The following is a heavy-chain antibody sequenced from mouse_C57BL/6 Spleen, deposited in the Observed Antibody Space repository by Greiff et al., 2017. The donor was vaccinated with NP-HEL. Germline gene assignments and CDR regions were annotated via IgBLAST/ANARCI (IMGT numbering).Heavy chain of an antibody. CDR2: IDPANGNT. CDR3: ARWYYGSSYWFAY. V-gene: IGHV14-3*01. Sequence: VQLQQSVAELVRPGASVKLSCTASGFNIKNTYMHWVKQRPEQGLEWIGRIDPANGNTKYAPKFQGKATITADTSSNTAYLQLSSLPSEDTAIYYCARWYYGSSYWFAYWGQGTLVTVSA. J-gene: IGHJ3*01. CDR1: GFNIKNTY. D-gene: IGHD1-1*01.